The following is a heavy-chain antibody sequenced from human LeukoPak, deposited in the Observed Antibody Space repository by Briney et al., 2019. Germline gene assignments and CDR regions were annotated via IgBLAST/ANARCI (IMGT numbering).Heavy chain of an antibody. V-gene: IGHV3-23*01. J-gene: IGHJ4*02. CDR3: AKDGGLAVAGTGPPIDY. CDR2: IAGNGGAT. D-gene: IGHD6-19*01. Sequence: PGGSLRLSCTASGFTFSSYAMNWVRQAPGKGLEWVSGIAGNGGATYYAESVRGRFTISRDNSRSTLYLQMNSLRAEDTALYYCAKDGGLAVAGTGPPIDYWGQGTLVTVSS. CDR1: GFTFSSYA.